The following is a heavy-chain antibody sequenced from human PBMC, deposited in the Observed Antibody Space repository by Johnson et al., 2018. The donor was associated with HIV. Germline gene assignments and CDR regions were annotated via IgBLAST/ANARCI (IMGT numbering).Heavy chain of an antibody. J-gene: IGHJ3*02. CDR1: GITFSNYG. CDR2: ISWNSGSI. CDR3: AREARIGNTDDAFDM. V-gene: IGHV3-9*01. Sequence: VQLVESGGGVVQPGRSLRLSCAASGITFSNYGTHWVRQAPGKGLEWVSGISWNSGSIGYADSVKGRFTISRDNAKNSLYLQMNSLRAEDTAVYYCAREARIGNTDDAFDMWGQGTMVTVSS. D-gene: IGHD1-1*01.